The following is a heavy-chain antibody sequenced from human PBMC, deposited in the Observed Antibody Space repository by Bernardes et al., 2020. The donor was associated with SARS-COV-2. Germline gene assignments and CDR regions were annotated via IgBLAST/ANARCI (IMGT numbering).Heavy chain of an antibody. V-gene: IGHV3-30*18. CDR2: ISYEGSIQ. CDR1: GFTFNNFG. D-gene: IGHD2-2*01. Sequence: GGSLRPSCEASGFTFNNFGMHWVRQAPGKGLEWVAVISYEGSIQHYADFVKGRFTISRDSSKNTVYLQMNTLRPEDTAVYYCAKLRSVLWIHPYYNAMDAWGQGTTVTVSS. CDR3: AKLRSVLWIHPYYNAMDA. J-gene: IGHJ6*02.